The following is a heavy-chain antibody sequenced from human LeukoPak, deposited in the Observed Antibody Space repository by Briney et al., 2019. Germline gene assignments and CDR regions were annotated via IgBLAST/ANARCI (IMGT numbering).Heavy chain of an antibody. V-gene: IGHV3-23*01. CDR2: ISGSGVRT. Sequence: PGGSLRLSCAASGFTFSTYAMSWVRQAPGKGLEWVSVISGSGVRTYYADSVKGRFTSSRDNPKNTLNLQMNSLRAEDTAVYYCAKDGKFGGGSPGDAFDIWGQGTMVTVSS. CDR1: GFTFSTYA. D-gene: IGHD3-16*01. CDR3: AKDGKFGGGSPGDAFDI. J-gene: IGHJ3*02.